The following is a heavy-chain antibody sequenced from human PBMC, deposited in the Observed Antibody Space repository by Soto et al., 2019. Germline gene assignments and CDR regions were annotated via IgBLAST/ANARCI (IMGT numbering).Heavy chain of an antibody. J-gene: IGHJ6*02. CDR1: GGSISSGDYH. D-gene: IGHD3-10*01. CDR2: IYYSAST. V-gene: IGHV4-30-4*01. Sequence: QVQLQEAGPGLVKPSQTLSLTCTVAGGSISSGDYHWTWIRQFPGKVLEWIGAIYYSASTYYNPYLVSRLTISVDTSKNKFSLKLTSVTAADTAVYYCARDSRTPSGGMDVWGQGTTVTVSS. CDR3: ARDSRTPSGGMDV.